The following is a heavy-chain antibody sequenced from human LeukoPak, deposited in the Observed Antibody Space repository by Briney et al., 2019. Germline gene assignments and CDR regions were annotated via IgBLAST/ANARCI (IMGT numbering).Heavy chain of an antibody. V-gene: IGHV3-30*04. Sequence: GRSLRLSCAASGFTFSSYAMHWVRQAPGKGLEWVAVISYDGSNKYYADSVKGRFTISRDNAKNSLYLQMNSLRAEDTAVYYCASGGVLLSYAFDIWGQGTMVTVSS. CDR3: ASGGVLLSYAFDI. D-gene: IGHD3-10*02. CDR1: GFTFSSYA. CDR2: ISYDGSNK. J-gene: IGHJ3*02.